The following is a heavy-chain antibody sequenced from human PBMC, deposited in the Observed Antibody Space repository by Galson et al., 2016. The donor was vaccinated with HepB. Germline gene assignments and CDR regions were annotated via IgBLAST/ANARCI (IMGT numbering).Heavy chain of an antibody. CDR3: AANPYYGSGSYDY. Sequence: SVKVSCKASGFTFTSSAVQWVRQARGQRLEYIGWIVVGGGNTNYAQKFQERVTISRDMSTRTAYMELSSLTSEDTAVYYCAANPYYGSGSYDYWGQGILVTVSS. V-gene: IGHV1-58*01. D-gene: IGHD3-10*01. CDR2: IVVGGGNT. CDR1: GFTFTSSA. J-gene: IGHJ4*02.